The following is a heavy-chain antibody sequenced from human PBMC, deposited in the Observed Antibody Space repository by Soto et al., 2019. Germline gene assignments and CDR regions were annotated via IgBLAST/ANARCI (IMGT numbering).Heavy chain of an antibody. J-gene: IGHJ6*02. CDR3: ARAGSSLGYAMDV. CDR2: ISTYNGNT. Sequence: ASVKVSCKASGYTFTNYCISWVRQAPGQGLEWMGWISTYNGNTHYARKFQGRVAMTTDTSPSTAYMELRSLISDDTAVYYCARAGSSLGYAMDVWGQGTTVTVS. CDR1: GYTFTNYC. D-gene: IGHD3-10*01. V-gene: IGHV1-18*04.